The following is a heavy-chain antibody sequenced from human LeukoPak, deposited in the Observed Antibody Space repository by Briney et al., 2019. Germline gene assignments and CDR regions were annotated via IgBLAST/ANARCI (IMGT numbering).Heavy chain of an antibody. V-gene: IGHV1-2*06. CDR1: GYTFTGYY. D-gene: IGHD6-6*01. Sequence: GASVKVSCKASGYTFTGYYMHWVRQAPGQGLEWMERINPNSGGTNYAQKFQGRVTMTRDTSISRAYMELSRLRSDDTAVYYCARGGGIAARPVDYWGQGTLVTVSS. CDR3: ARGGGIAARPVDY. J-gene: IGHJ4*02. CDR2: INPNSGGT.